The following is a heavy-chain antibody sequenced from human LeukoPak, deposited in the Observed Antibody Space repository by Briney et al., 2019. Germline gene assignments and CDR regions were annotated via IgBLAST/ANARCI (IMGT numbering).Heavy chain of an antibody. J-gene: IGHJ3*02. CDR2: ISSSSSYI. Sequence: GGSLRLSCAASGFTFSSYTMNWVRRSPGKGLEGVSSISSSSSYIYYADSVKGRFTISRDNAKNSLYLQMNSLRAEATAVYYCARDLTGWGAFDIWGQGTMVTVSS. CDR1: GFTFSSYT. CDR3: ARDLTGWGAFDI. D-gene: IGHD3-9*01. V-gene: IGHV3-21*01.